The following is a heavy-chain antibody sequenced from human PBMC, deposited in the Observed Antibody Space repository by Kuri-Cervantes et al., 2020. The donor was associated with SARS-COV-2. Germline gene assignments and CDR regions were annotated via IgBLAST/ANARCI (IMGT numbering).Heavy chain of an antibody. D-gene: IGHD6-13*01. CDR1: GFTFSSYA. V-gene: IGHV3-30-3*01. CDR3: ARDLSWAAAGSLDY. CDR2: ISYDGSNK. Sequence: GGSLRLSCAASGFTFSSYAMHWVRQAPGKGLEWVAVISYDGSNKYYADSVKGQFTISRDNSKNTLYLQMNSLRAEDTAVYYCARDLSWAAAGSLDYWGQGTLVTVSS. J-gene: IGHJ4*02.